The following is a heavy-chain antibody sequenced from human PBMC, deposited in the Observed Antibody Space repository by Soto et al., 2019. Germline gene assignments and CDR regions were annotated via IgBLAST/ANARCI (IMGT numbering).Heavy chain of an antibody. D-gene: IGHD1-7*01. CDR2: ISYDGSNK. Sequence: GGSLRLSCAASGFTFSSYGMHWVRQAPGKGLEWVAVISYDGSNKYYADSVKGRFTISRDNSKNTLYLQMNSLRAEDTAVYYCAKDPNWNSLGYYYYGMDVWGQGTTVTVSS. J-gene: IGHJ6*02. V-gene: IGHV3-30*18. CDR3: AKDPNWNSLGYYYYGMDV. CDR1: GFTFSSYG.